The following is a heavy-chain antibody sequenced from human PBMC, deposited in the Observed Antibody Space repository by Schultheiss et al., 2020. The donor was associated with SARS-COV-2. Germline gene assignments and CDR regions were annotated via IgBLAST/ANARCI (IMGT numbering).Heavy chain of an antibody. CDR2: IYTSGST. Sequence: SETLSLTCAVYGGSFSGYYWSWIRQPAGKGLEWIGRIYTSGSTNYNPSLKSRVTISVDTSKNQFSLKLSSVTAADTAVYYCARGSKAGGFDPWGQGTLVTVSS. CDR1: GGSFSGYY. J-gene: IGHJ5*02. D-gene: IGHD4-11*01. CDR3: ARGSKAGGFDP. V-gene: IGHV4-59*10.